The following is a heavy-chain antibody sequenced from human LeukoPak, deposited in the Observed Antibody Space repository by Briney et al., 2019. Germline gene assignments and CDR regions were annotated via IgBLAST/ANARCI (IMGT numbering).Heavy chain of an antibody. Sequence: SETLSLTCTVSDYSISSGYYWGWIRQPPGKGLEWIASIYYSGSTYYNPSLKSRVTMSVDTSKNQFSLKLSSVTAADTAMYYCARQTSMVTMYYFDQWGQGTLVTVSS. CDR2: IYYSGST. CDR1: DYSISSGYY. CDR3: ARQTSMVTMYYFDQ. D-gene: IGHD2-21*02. V-gene: IGHV4-38-2*02. J-gene: IGHJ4*02.